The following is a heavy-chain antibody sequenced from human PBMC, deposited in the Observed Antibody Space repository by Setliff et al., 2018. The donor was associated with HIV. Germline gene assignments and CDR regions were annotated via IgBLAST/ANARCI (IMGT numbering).Heavy chain of an antibody. D-gene: IGHD6-19*01. CDR3: ARGPANGWSGH. V-gene: IGHV4-39*07. CDR2: ISHSGST. J-gene: IGHJ4*02. CDR1: GASISDSNSY. Sequence: SETLSLTCAVYGASISDSNSYWGWIRQPPGKGLEWLGSISHSGSTYYNPSLRSRVTISVDTSKNQFSLRLSSVTAADTAVYYCARGPANGWSGHWGQGTLVTVSS.